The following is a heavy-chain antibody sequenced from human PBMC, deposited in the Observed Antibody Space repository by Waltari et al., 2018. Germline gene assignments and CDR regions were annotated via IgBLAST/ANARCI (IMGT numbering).Heavy chain of an antibody. V-gene: IGHV5-51*01. CDR2: IYPGDSDS. D-gene: IGHD3-16*01. J-gene: IGHJ3*02. CDR1: GYNFDTYW. Sequence: EVQLVQSGAEVKKPGESLKISCKSSGYNFDTYWIAWVRQMPGKGLEWMGIIYPGDSDSRYSQTFQGQVRISVDRSINTAYLQWSSLKASDSAMYYCARCCGTHGTENAFEDTFDIWGQGTMVSVST. CDR3: ARCCGTHGTENAFEDTFDI.